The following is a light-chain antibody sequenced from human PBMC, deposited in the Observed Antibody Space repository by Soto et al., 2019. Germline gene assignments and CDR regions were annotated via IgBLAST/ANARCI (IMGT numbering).Light chain of an antibody. CDR1: RSISSF. V-gene: IGKV1-39*01. CDR2: ASS. Sequence: DLQMTQSPSSLSVSVGDRVTITCRASRSISSFLHWYQQKPGKAPQLLISASSILQSGVPSRFSGSGCGTDFTLAISRLQPEEFATYCGQQSYSFPYTFGQGTKLEIK. J-gene: IGKJ2*01. CDR3: QQSYSFPYT.